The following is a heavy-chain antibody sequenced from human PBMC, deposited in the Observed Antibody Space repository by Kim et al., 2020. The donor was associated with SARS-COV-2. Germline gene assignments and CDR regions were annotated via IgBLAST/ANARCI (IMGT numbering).Heavy chain of an antibody. D-gene: IGHD6-13*01. V-gene: IGHV1-2*06. CDR1: GYTFTGYY. J-gene: IGHJ6*01. Sequence: ASVKVSCKASGYTFTGYYMNWVRQAPGQGLEWMGRINPNSGSTNYAQKFQGRVTMTRDTSISTAYMELSSLRSDDTAVYYCARDLAAGSGSVYYDYGIEV. CDR3: ARDLAAGSGSVYYDYGIEV. CDR2: INPNSGST.